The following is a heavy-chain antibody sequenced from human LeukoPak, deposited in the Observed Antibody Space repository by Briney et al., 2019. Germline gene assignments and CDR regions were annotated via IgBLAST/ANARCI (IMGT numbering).Heavy chain of an antibody. D-gene: IGHD2-8*02. CDR3: ARGNSLVYYYMDV. CDR1: GFTFSSYG. V-gene: IGHV3-23*01. Sequence: GGSLRLSCAASGFTFSSYGMSWVHQAPGKGLKWVSDISGSGGSTYYADSVKGRFTFSRDNSKNTLYLQMNSLRAEDTAIYYCARGNSLVYYYMDVWGKGTTVTVSS. CDR2: ISGSGGST. J-gene: IGHJ6*03.